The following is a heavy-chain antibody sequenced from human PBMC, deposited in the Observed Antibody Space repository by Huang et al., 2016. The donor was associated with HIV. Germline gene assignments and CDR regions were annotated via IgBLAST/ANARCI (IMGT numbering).Heavy chain of an antibody. CDR2: IRYEGSCK. CDR1: GFTFRAHG. CDR3: AKQPPEYDFWSGYFDS. Sequence: QVQLVESGGGVVQPGGSLRLSCSASGFTFRAHGLHWVRQAPGKGLEWVKFIRYEGSCKYYAESVKGRFTISRDNSENTLSLEMNSLRPEDTAVYYCAKQPPEYDFWSGYFDSWGQGTLVTVSS. V-gene: IGHV3-30*02. D-gene: IGHD3-3*01. J-gene: IGHJ4*02.